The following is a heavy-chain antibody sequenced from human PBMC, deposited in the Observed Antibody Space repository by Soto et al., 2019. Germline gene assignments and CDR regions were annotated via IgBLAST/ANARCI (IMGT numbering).Heavy chain of an antibody. CDR2: IYYSGST. Sequence: SXTLSLTCTVSGGSISIYYWSWIRQPPVNGLEWIGYIYYSGSTNYNPSLKSRVTISVDTSKNQFSLKLSSVTAADTAVYYCARSHSGWYGGYYYYGMDVWGQGTTVTVSS. V-gene: IGHV4-59*08. CDR3: ARSHSGWYGGYYYYGMDV. J-gene: IGHJ6*02. D-gene: IGHD6-19*01. CDR1: GGSISIYY.